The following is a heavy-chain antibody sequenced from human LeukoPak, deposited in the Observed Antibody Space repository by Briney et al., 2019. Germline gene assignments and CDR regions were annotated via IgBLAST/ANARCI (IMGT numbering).Heavy chain of an antibody. Sequence: ASVKVSCKASGYTFTCYYMHWVRQAPGQGLEWMGWINPNSGGTNYAQKFQGRVTMTRDTSISTAYMELSRLRSDDTAVYYCAREPASMVRGVINHLDYWGQGTLVTVSS. V-gene: IGHV1-2*02. J-gene: IGHJ4*02. CDR2: INPNSGGT. CDR3: AREPASMVRGVINHLDY. CDR1: GYTFTCYY. D-gene: IGHD3-10*01.